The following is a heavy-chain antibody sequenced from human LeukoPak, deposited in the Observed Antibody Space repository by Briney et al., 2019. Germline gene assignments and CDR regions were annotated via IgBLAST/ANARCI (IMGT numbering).Heavy chain of an antibody. CDR3: ARVADGISYYGSGSYYYYYGMDV. J-gene: IGHJ6*02. CDR2: IIPIFGTA. CDR1: VSTFSSYA. D-gene: IGHD3-10*01. V-gene: IGHV1-69*13. Sequence: SSVKLSCKASVSTFSSYAISWVRRSPGHRLGWMGGIIPIFGTANYAQKFQGRVTITADESTSTAYMELSSLRSEDTAVYYCARVADGISYYGSGSYYYYYGMDVWGQGTTVTVSS.